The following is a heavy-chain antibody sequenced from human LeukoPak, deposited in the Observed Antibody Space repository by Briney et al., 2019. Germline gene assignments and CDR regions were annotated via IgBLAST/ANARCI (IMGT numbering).Heavy chain of an antibody. Sequence: GGSLRLSCAASGFTFSSYAMSWVRQAPGKGLEWVSAISGSGGSTYYADSVKGRFTISRDNSKNTLYLQMNSLRAEDTAVYYCAKLRTVVTLVTYYFDYWGQGTPVTVSS. D-gene: IGHD4-23*01. CDR2: ISGSGGST. V-gene: IGHV3-23*01. CDR1: GFTFSSYA. CDR3: AKLRTVVTLVTYYFDY. J-gene: IGHJ4*02.